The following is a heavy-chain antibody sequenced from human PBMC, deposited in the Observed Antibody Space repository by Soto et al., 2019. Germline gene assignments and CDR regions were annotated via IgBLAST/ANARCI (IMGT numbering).Heavy chain of an antibody. CDR2: TFYSGST. J-gene: IGHJ4*02. CDR1: GGSVNIGTYY. Sequence: QVQLQESGPGLVKPSQTLSLTCTVSGGSVNIGTYYWSWIRQRPGEGLEWIGYTFYSGSTYYNPSLNRRVTISLDISNNQFSLELTSVTAADTAVYFCASLKKDYYDSSGYYAFDYWGQGTLVTVSS. D-gene: IGHD3-22*01. CDR3: ASLKKDYYDSSGYYAFDY. V-gene: IGHV4-31*03.